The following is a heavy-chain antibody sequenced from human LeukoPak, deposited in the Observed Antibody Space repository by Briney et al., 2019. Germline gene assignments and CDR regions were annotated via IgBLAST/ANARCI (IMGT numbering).Heavy chain of an antibody. CDR3: ARGTLWRWFDP. V-gene: IGHV4-34*01. CDR2: INHSGST. D-gene: IGHD2-21*01. J-gene: IGHJ5*02. CDR1: GGSFSGYY. Sequence: SETLSLTCAVYGGSFSGYYWSWIRQPPGKGLEWIGEINHSGSTNYNPSLKSRVTISVDTSKNQFSLKLSSVTAADTAVYYCARGTLWRWFDPRGQGTLVTVSS.